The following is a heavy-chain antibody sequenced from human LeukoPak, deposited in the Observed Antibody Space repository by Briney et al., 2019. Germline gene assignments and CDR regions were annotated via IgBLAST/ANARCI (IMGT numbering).Heavy chain of an antibody. CDR3: AKYRGFGDSYDS. J-gene: IGHJ4*02. CDR1: GFALSRND. CDR2: IGGSGTRT. V-gene: IGHV3-23*01. D-gene: IGHD3-10*01. Sequence: RTGGSLRLSCAASGFALSRNDMSWVRQAPGKGLEWVSSIGGSGTRTYYADSVKGRFTISRDTSKNTLYLQMNSLRAEDAAVYYCAKYRGFGDSYDSWGQGTLVTVSS.